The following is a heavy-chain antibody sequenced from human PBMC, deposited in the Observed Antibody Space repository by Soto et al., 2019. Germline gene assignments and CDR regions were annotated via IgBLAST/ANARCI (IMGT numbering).Heavy chain of an antibody. CDR1: GFTFSSYG. Sequence: GGSLRLSCAASGFTFSSYGMHWVRQAPGKGLEWVAVIWYDGSNKYYADSVKGRFTISRDNSKNTLYLQMNSLRAEDTAVYYCARGVPPYGETGHAFDIWGQGTMVTVSS. V-gene: IGHV3-33*01. J-gene: IGHJ3*02. D-gene: IGHD4-17*01. CDR3: ARGVPPYGETGHAFDI. CDR2: IWYDGSNK.